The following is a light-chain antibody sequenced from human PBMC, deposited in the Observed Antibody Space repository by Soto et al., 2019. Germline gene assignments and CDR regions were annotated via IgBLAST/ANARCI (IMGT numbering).Light chain of an antibody. J-gene: IGLJ1*01. CDR3: SSYAGSNKNV. V-gene: IGLV2-8*01. Sequence: QSVLTQPPSPSGSPGQSVTISCTGTSSDVGGYNYVSWYQQHPGKAPKLMIYEASKRPSGVPDRFSGSKSGNTASLTVSGLQAEDEADYYCSSYAGSNKNVFGTGTKVTVL. CDR2: EAS. CDR1: SSDVGGYNY.